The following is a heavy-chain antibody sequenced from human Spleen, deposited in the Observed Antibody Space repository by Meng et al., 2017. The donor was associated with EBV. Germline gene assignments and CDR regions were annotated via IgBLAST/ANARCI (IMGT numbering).Heavy chain of an antibody. D-gene: IGHD5-18*01. CDR1: GYTFTSYV. J-gene: IGHJ4*02. Sequence: QVHLVQVGYGLKNPGSSVRVSCKASGYTFTSYVMNWVRQDPGQGLEWVGWINTNTGEARYAQGFTGRFVFSLDTPVSTAHLQISSLMAEDTAVYYCARGYNAWIQIPFYWGQGTLVTVSS. CDR2: INTNTGEA. V-gene: IGHV7-4-1*02. CDR3: ARGYNAWIQIPFY.